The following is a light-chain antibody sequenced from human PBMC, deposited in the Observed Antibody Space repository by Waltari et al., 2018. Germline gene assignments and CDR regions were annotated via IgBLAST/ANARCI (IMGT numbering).Light chain of an antibody. CDR3: SSYTSGSTHVI. V-gene: IGLV2-14*03. Sequence: QSALIQPASVSGSPGQSITISCTGSSRHIGGYDFVAWYQRRPGKAPQLMISDVSRRPSAVSNRFSGSKSGNRASLTISGLRPEDEADYYCSSYTSGSTHVIFGGGTKLTVL. J-gene: IGLJ2*01. CDR2: DVS. CDR1: SRHIGGYDF.